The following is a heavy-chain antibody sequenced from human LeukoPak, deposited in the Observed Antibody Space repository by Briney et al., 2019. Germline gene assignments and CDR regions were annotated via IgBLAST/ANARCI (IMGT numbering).Heavy chain of an antibody. V-gene: IGHV3-30*18. CDR1: GFTLSSYG. D-gene: IGHD5-24*01. Sequence: GGSLRLSCAASGFTLSSYGMHWVRQAPGKGLEWVAVISYDGSNKYYADSVKGRFTISRDNSKNTLYLQMNSLRAEDTAVYYCAKEEGDGYMQARDAFDIWGQGTMVTVSS. CDR2: ISYDGSNK. CDR3: AKEEGDGYMQARDAFDI. J-gene: IGHJ3*02.